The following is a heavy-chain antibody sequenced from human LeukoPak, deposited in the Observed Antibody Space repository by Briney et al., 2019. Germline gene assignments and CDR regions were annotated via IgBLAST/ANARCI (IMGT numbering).Heavy chain of an antibody. CDR2: IYYSGST. J-gene: IGHJ6*03. D-gene: IGHD3-22*01. CDR3: ARVGYDSSGYYLRGYYYMDV. CDR1: GGSISSGGYY. Sequence: PSETLSLTCTVSGGSISSGGYYWSWIRQRPGKGLEWIGYIYYSGSTYYNPSLKSRVTISVDTSKNQFSLKLSSVTAADTAVYYCARVGYDSSGYYLRGYYYMDVWGKGTTVTVSS. V-gene: IGHV4-31*03.